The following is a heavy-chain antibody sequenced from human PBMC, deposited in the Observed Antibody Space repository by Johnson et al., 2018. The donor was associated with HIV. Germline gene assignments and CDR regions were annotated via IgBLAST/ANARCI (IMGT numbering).Heavy chain of an antibody. CDR2: NPNGGST. CDR1: QFTFSSYY. J-gene: IGHJ3*02. Sequence: QVLESGGGLVHPGGSLRLSCAASQFTFSSYYMNCVRQAPGNGLELVGQVNPNGGSTYLIDSGKDRFNISRDNSKITLYLQMNSLRAEDTAVYYCAKQLAGHDAFDIWCQGTMVTVSS. V-gene: IGHV3-25*04. D-gene: IGHD6-6*01. CDR3: AKQLAGHDAFDI.